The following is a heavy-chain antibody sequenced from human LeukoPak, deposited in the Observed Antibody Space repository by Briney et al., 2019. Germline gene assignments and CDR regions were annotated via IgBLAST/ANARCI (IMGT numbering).Heavy chain of an antibody. D-gene: IGHD6-13*01. V-gene: IGHV3-7*01. J-gene: IGHJ6*02. CDR1: GFSFSSYW. CDR3: AKDRHHSSPVGYYYYYGMDV. CDR2: IKEDGSDK. Sequence: GGSLRLSCAASGFSFSSYWMTWVRQAPGKGLEWVANIKEDGSDKYYVDSVKGRLTISRDNSKNTLYLQMNSLRAEDTAVYYCAKDRHHSSPVGYYYYYGMDVWGQGTTVTVSS.